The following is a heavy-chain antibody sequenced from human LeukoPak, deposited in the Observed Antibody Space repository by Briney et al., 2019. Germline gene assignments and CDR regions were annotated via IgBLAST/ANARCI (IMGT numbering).Heavy chain of an antibody. CDR1: GGSFSGFY. CDR3: ARGILGYYYFDL. D-gene: IGHD2/OR15-2a*01. V-gene: IGHV4-34*01. Sequence: SETLSLTCAVSGGSFSGFYWSWIRQPLGKGLEWIGEMHHSGATSYKPSLRSRVTISGGTSKNQFSLNLNSVTAADSAVYYCARGILGYYYFDLWGRGTLVTVSS. CDR2: MHHSGAT. J-gene: IGHJ2*01.